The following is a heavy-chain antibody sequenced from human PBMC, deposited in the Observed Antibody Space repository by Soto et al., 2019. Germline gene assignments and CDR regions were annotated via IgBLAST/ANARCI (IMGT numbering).Heavy chain of an antibody. CDR2: IYSGGST. CDR1: GFTVSSNY. D-gene: IGHD3-10*01. Sequence: GGSLRLSCAASGFTVSSNYMSWVRQAPGKGLEWVSVIYSGGSTYYADSVKGRFTISRDNSKNTLYLQMNSLRAEDTAVYYCASVGEWLGELLHYYYGMDVWCQGKTVTVS. J-gene: IGHJ6*02. V-gene: IGHV3-53*01. CDR3: ASVGEWLGELLHYYYGMDV.